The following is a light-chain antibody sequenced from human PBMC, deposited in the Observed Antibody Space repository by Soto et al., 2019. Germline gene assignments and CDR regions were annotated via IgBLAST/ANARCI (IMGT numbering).Light chain of an antibody. V-gene: IGKV3-15*01. Sequence: EIVMTQSPATLSVSPGERATLSCRASRSVSSNLAWYQQKPGQAPRLLIYGASTRATGIPAKFSGRGSGTEFTLTISSLQSEDFAVYYCQQYNNWPLTFGGGTKVEIK. CDR3: QQYNNWPLT. CDR1: RSVSSN. J-gene: IGKJ4*01. CDR2: GAS.